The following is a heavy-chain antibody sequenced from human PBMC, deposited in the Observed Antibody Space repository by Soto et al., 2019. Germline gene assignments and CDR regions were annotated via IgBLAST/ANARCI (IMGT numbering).Heavy chain of an antibody. CDR1: GGTFSSYA. Sequence: QVQLVQSGAEVQKPGSSVKVSCKASGGTFSSYAISWVRQAPGQGLEWMGGIIPIFGTANYAQKFQGRVTITADESTSTAYMELSSLRSEDTAVYYCARRREGYYDSSGSFDYWGQGTLVTVSS. CDR3: ARRREGYYDSSGSFDY. J-gene: IGHJ4*02. V-gene: IGHV1-69*01. CDR2: IIPIFGTA. D-gene: IGHD3-22*01.